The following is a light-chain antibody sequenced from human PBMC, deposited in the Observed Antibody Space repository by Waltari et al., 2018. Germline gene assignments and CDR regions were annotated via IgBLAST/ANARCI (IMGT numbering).Light chain of an antibody. CDR3: QQSYSTALP. Sequence: DMQMTQSPSSLSASVGDSVTITCRARQSISSYLHWYQQKPGKAAKLLIYAASSLQSGVPSRFSGSGSGTDFTLTISSLQPEDFATYYCQQSYSTALPFGDGTRLEIK. J-gene: IGKJ5*01. CDR1: QSISSY. V-gene: IGKV1-39*01. CDR2: AAS.